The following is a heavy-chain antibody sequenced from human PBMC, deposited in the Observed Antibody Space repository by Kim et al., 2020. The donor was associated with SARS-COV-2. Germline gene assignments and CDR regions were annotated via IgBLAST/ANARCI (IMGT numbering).Heavy chain of an antibody. J-gene: IGHJ2*01. Sequence: SVKGRFTISRHNSKNTLYLQMNSLRAEDTAVYYCARGVATIYGSNWYFDLWGRGTLVTVSS. V-gene: IGHV3-53*04. CDR3: ARGVATIYGSNWYFDL. D-gene: IGHD5-12*01.